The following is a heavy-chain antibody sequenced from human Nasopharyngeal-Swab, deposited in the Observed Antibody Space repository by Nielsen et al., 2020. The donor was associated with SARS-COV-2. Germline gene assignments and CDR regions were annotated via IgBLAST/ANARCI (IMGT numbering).Heavy chain of an antibody. CDR3: ARERGSTSSHDAFDI. D-gene: IGHD2-2*01. J-gene: IGHJ3*02. CDR1: GGSISSGGYS. CDR2: IYHSGST. V-gene: IGHV4-30-2*01. Sequence: SETLSLTCAVSGGSISSGGYSWSWIRQPPGKGLEWIGYIYHSGSTYYNPSLKSRVTISVDRSKNQFSLELSSVTAADTAVYYCARERGSTSSHDAFDIWGQGTMVTVSS.